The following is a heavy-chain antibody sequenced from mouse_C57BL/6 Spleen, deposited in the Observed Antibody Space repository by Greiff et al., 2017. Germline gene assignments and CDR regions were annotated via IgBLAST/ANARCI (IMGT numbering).Heavy chain of an antibody. Sequence: QVQLQQSGPELVKPGASVKISCKASGFAFSSSWMNWVKQRPGKGLEWIGRIYPGDGDTNYNVKFKGKATLTADKSSSTAYMQLSILTSEDSAVYFCSLGRGDYWGQGTSVTVSS. V-gene: IGHV1-82*01. CDR3: SLGRGDY. D-gene: IGHD4-1*01. CDR1: GFAFSSSW. J-gene: IGHJ4*01. CDR2: IYPGDGDT.